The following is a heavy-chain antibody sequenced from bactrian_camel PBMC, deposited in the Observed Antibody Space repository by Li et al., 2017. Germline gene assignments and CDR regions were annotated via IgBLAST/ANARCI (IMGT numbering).Heavy chain of an antibody. D-gene: IGHD1*01. CDR2: IYTFGRTT. J-gene: IGHJ7*01. CDR1: GYTKYCRYD. V-gene: IGHV3-2*01. Sequence: QVQLVESGGGSVQAGGSLRLSCAASGYTKYCRYDMSWFRQAPGMEREQVAVFIYTFGRTTRYADSVKGRFTISYDAVKNTVYLQMNSLKPEDSAMYYCAAGPYCLHFFDSGRGFGMEHWGKGTQVTVS.